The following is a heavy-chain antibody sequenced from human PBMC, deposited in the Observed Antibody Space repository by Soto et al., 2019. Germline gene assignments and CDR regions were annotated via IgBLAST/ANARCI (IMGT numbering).Heavy chain of an antibody. CDR2: SNYGGPT. D-gene: IGHD6-13*01. CDR1: GGAINSSVYY. Sequence: WETLSLTCTVSGGAINSSVYYWGWIRQPPGKGLEVIGSSNYGGPTYYSPSLPSRVTISLDTATNHFSLNLRSVTAADTAVYYCARHGVYSISVYHSYARHXSGQVTFVTVSX. V-gene: IGHV4-39*01. CDR3: ARHGVYSISVYHSYARHX. J-gene: IGHJ4*03.